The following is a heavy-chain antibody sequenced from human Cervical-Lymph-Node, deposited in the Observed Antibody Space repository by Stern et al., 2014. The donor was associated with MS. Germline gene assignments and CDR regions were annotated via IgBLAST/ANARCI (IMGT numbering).Heavy chain of an antibody. CDR2: ISNDGSNK. J-gene: IGHJ4*02. CDR3: ALPGHFYTNAPDY. V-gene: IGHV3-30*03. Sequence: VQLVESGGGVVQPGGSLRLSCATSGFAFASYDLHWVRQAPGKGLEWVAFISNDGSNKYYADSLKDRFIVSRDYSKKTLNLQINSLRREDMAVYYCALPGHFYTNAPDYWGQGTLVTVSS. D-gene: IGHD2-8*01. CDR1: GFAFASYD.